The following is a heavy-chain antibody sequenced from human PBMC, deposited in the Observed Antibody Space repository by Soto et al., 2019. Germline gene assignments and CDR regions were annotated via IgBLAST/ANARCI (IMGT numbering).Heavy chain of an antibody. J-gene: IGHJ4*02. D-gene: IGHD6-6*01. Sequence: SETLSLTCTVSGGSISSGGYYWSWIRQHPGKGLEGIGYIYYSGSTYYNPSLKSRVTISVDTSKNQFSLKLSSVTAADTAVYFCAGSVYSRSFSFDDWGQGTLVTVSS. CDR1: GGSISSGGYY. CDR2: IYYSGST. V-gene: IGHV4-31*03. CDR3: AGSVYSRSFSFDD.